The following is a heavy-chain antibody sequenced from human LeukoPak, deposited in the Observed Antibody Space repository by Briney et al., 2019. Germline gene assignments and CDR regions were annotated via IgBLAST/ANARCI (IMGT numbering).Heavy chain of an antibody. CDR3: ARDGSPNHLPELDV. CDR1: GGSISSYY. Sequence: SETLSLTCTVSGGSISSYYWNWIRQPPGKGLEWIGYIYYSGSTNYNPSLKSRVTISVDTSKNQFSLKLSSVTAADTAVYYCARDGSPNHLPELDVWGKGTTVTVSS. V-gene: IGHV4-59*01. J-gene: IGHJ6*04. CDR2: IYYSGST. D-gene: IGHD1-26*01.